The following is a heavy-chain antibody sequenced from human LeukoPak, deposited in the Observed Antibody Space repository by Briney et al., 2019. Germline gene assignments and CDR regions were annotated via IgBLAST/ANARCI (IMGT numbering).Heavy chain of an antibody. D-gene: IGHD2-15*01. V-gene: IGHV1-69*13. Sequence: SVKVSCTASGGTFSSYAISWVRQAPGQGLEWMGGIIPIFGTANYAQKFQGRVTITADESTSTAYMELSSLRSEDTAVYYCARGGGRNPKLIYCSGGSCYGYYYYGMDVWGQGTTVTVSS. CDR1: GGTFSSYA. J-gene: IGHJ6*02. CDR3: ARGGGRNPKLIYCSGGSCYGYYYYGMDV. CDR2: IIPIFGTA.